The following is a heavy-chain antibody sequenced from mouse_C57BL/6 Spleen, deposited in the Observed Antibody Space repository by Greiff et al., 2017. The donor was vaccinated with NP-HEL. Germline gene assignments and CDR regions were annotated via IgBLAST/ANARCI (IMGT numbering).Heavy chain of an antibody. D-gene: IGHD1-2*01. J-gene: IGHJ4*01. CDR1: GYTFTSYW. Sequence: QVQLQQSGAELVKPGASVKLSCKASGYTFTSYWMQWVKQRPGQGLEWIGEIDPSDSYTNYNQKFKGKATLTVDTSSSTAYMQLSSLTSEDSAVYYCASATRYAMDYWGQGTSVTVSS. CDR3: ASATRYAMDY. V-gene: IGHV1-50*01. CDR2: IDPSDSYT.